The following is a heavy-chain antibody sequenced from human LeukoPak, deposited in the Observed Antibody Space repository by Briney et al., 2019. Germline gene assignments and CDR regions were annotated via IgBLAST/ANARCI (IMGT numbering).Heavy chain of an antibody. CDR1: GYTFTGYY. CDR2: INPNSGGT. V-gene: IGHV1-2*02. Sequence: ASVKVSCKASGYTFTGYYMHWVRQAPGQGLEWMGWINPNSGGTNYAQKFQGRVTITADESTSTAYMELSSLRSEDTAVYYCARVGRGYCSSTSCYSDYWGQGTLVTVSS. CDR3: ARVGRGYCSSTSCYSDY. D-gene: IGHD2-2*01. J-gene: IGHJ4*02.